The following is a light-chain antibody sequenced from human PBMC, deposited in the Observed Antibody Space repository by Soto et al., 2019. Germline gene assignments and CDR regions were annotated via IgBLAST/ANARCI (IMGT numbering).Light chain of an antibody. CDR3: QQYEDYPLT. J-gene: IGKJ4*01. CDR1: QDINNR. CDR2: RAS. Sequence: DIHMPQSPSSLSASVGDRVIITCRASQDINNRLGWYQQKPEKARKSLIYRASNLQSGVPSRFIGSGSGTEFTLTINNLQPEDFATYFCQQYEDYPLTFGGGTRVDIK. V-gene: IGKV1D-16*01.